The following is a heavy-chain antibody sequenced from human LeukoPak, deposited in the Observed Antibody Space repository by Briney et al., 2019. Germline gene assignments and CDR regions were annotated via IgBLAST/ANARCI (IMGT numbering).Heavy chain of an antibody. J-gene: IGHJ1*01. CDR2: IYYSGTT. CDR1: GGSIGTYS. V-gene: IGHV4-59*08. Sequence: SETLSLTCTVSGGSIGTYSWNWIRQPPGKGLEWIGYIYYSGTTNYNPSLKSRVTISVDTSKNQFSLKLSSVTAADTAVYYCARHAFSSSSQYFQHWGQGTLVTVSS. CDR3: ARHAFSSSSQYFQH. D-gene: IGHD6-6*01.